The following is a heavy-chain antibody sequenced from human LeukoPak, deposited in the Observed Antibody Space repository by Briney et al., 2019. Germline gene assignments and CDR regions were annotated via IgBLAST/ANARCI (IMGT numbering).Heavy chain of an antibody. CDR3: ARAGVEMVPGWFDP. CDR2: IYYSGST. CDR1: GGPISSSSYY. Sequence: SETLSLTCTVSGGPISSSSYYWGWIRQPPGKGLEWIGSIYYSGSTYYNPSLKSRVTISVDTSKNQFSLKLSSVTAADTAVYYCARAGVEMVPGWFDPWGQGTLVTVSS. J-gene: IGHJ5*02. V-gene: IGHV4-39*01. D-gene: IGHD5-24*01.